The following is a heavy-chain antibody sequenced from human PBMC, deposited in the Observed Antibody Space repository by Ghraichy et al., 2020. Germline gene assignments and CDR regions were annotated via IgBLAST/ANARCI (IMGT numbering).Heavy chain of an antibody. CDR3: ARDLILRGGGLWKTPTNTQYFDY. D-gene: IGHD1-1*01. CDR1: GFTFSSYS. J-gene: IGHJ4*02. V-gene: IGHV3-21*01. CDR2: ISSSSSSYI. Sequence: LSLTCAASGFTFSSYSMNWVRQAPGKGLEWVSSISSSSSSYIDYADSVKGRFTISRDNAKNSLYLQMNSLRAEDTAVYYCARDLILRGGGLWKTPTNTQYFDYWGQGTLVTVSS.